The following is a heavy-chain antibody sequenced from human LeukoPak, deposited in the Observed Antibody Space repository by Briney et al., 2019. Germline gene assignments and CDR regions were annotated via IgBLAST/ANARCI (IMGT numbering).Heavy chain of an antibody. V-gene: IGHV4-4*09. Sequence: SETLSLTCTVSGGSISSYYWSWIRQPPGKGLEWIGYIYTSGSTNYNPSLKSRVTISVDTSKNQFSLKLSSETAADTAVYYCARFWSGYSSTYYYYYYMDVWGKGTTVTVSS. CDR1: GGSISSYY. CDR3: ARFWSGYSSTYYYYYYMDV. J-gene: IGHJ6*03. D-gene: IGHD3-3*01. CDR2: IYTSGST.